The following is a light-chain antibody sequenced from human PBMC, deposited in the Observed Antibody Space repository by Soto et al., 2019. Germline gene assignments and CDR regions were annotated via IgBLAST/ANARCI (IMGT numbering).Light chain of an antibody. CDR1: DSDIGTYIY. V-gene: IGLV2-8*01. CDR3: SSYAGVKNFVV. J-gene: IGLJ2*01. Sequence: QSALTQPPSASGSPGQSVTISCTGSDSDIGTYIYVSSYQQHPGKGPKLILYEVNKRPSGVPDRFSGSKSGNTASLTVSGLQIEDEADYFCSSYAGVKNFVVFGGGTKLTVL. CDR2: EVN.